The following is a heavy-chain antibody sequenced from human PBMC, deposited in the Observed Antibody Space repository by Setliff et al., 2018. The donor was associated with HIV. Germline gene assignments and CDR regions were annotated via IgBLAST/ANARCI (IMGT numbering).Heavy chain of an antibody. Sequence: SETLSLTCAVSGDSMSGYYWSWIRQSPGKKLEWIGYIHTSGSTNYNPSLKSRVTISLDTSNDRFSLRLSSVTAADTAVYYCARAPTGGASFDNWGQGTLVTVS. V-gene: IGHV4-4*08. CDR3: ARAPTGGASFDN. CDR2: IHTSGST. J-gene: IGHJ4*02. D-gene: IGHD3-16*01. CDR1: GDSMSGYY.